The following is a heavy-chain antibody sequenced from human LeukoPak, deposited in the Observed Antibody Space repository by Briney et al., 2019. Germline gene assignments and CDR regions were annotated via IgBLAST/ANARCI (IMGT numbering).Heavy chain of an antibody. V-gene: IGHV3-11*01. CDR2: ISGKGTTK. CDR1: GFNFSAYY. D-gene: IGHD2-21*01. Sequence: GGSLRLSCATSGFNFSAYYMNWIRQSPGKGLEWVSSISGKGTTKSYADSVKGRFTVSRDNTKKTVSLQMYSLRDEDTALYYCARAPRDCADECYTGYCDNWGQGTLATVSS. J-gene: IGHJ4*02. CDR3: ARAPRDCADECYTGYCDN.